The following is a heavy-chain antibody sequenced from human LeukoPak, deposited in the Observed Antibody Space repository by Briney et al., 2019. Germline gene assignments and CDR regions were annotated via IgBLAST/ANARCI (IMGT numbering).Heavy chain of an antibody. J-gene: IGHJ4*02. D-gene: IGHD2-15*01. CDR3: ARCSAPTGDFDY. CDR2: IYYSGST. V-gene: IGHV4-39*01. Sequence: SETLSLTCPVSGCSISSSSYYWGWIRQPPGKGLAWIGSIYYSGSTYYNPSLKSRVTISVDTPKNQFSLKLSSVTAADTAVYYCARCSAPTGDFDYWGQGTLVTVSS. CDR1: GCSISSSSYY.